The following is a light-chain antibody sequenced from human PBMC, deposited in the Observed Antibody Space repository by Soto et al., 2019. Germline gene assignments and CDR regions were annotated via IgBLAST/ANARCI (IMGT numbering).Light chain of an antibody. V-gene: IGKV1-33*01. Sequence: DIQMTQSPSSLSASVGDRVTITCQASQDIKNYLNWYQQKSGKAPKLLIYDASDLETGVPSRFSGSRSGTDFTFAINSLQPEDIATYYCQQYDNLPVTFXGGTKVDIK. CDR3: QQYDNLPVT. CDR2: DAS. CDR1: QDIKNY. J-gene: IGKJ4*01.